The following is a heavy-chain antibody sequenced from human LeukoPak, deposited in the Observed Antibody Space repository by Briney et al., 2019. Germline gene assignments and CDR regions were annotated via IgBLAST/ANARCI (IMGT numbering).Heavy chain of an antibody. Sequence: GGSLRLSCAAPGFPFSSYLMSWVRQAPGKGLEWVSTVSANGANTYYADSVKGRFTVSRDNSKSTLYLQMNSLRAGDTPGYYFARSGYVTSGLFDYGSQGSLVTVSS. CDR1: GFPFSSYL. CDR2: VSANGANT. CDR3: ARSGYVTSGLFDY. V-gene: IGHV3-23*01. J-gene: IGHJ4*02. D-gene: IGHD3-22*01.